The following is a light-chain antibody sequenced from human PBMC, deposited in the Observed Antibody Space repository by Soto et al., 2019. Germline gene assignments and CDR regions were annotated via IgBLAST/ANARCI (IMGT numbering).Light chain of an antibody. V-gene: IGKV3-20*01. Sequence: DTVLTQSPGTLSLSPGERATLSCRASQTVSSACLAWFQQKPGQAPRLLIYGASSRATGIPDRFSGAGSGTEFTLTISRVAPEDYAVYYCQQYNTSPWTFGQGTKVDIK. CDR1: QTVSSAC. CDR3: QQYNTSPWT. J-gene: IGKJ1*01. CDR2: GAS.